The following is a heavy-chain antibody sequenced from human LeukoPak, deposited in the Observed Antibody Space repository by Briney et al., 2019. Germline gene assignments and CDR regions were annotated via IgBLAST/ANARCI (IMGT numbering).Heavy chain of an antibody. Sequence: GGSLRLSCAADAFTFSSNWMHWVRQAPGKGLVWVSRINSDGSSTSYADYVKGRFTISRDNAKNTPYLQMNSVRAEDTAVYYCAKDLYYYDSSGLALFAFDIWGQGTMVTVSS. CDR1: AFTFSSNW. D-gene: IGHD3-22*01. J-gene: IGHJ3*02. CDR3: AKDLYYYDSSGLALFAFDI. V-gene: IGHV3-74*01. CDR2: INSDGSST.